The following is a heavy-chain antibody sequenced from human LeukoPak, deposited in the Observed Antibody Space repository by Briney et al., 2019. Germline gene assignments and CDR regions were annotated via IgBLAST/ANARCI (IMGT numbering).Heavy chain of an antibody. CDR3: ARSGDTAMVTVGWFDP. J-gene: IGHJ5*02. CDR1: GYTFTSYY. D-gene: IGHD5-18*01. CDR2: INPSGGST. V-gene: IGHV1-46*01. Sequence: ASVKVSCKASGYTFTSYYMHWVRQAPGQGLEWMGIINPSGGSTSYAQKFQGRVTMTRDTSTSTVYMELSSLRSEDTAAYYCARSGDTAMVTVGWFDPWGQGTLVTVSS.